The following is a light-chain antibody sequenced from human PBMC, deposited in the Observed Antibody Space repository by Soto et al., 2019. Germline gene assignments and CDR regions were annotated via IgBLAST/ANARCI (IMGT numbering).Light chain of an antibody. J-gene: IGLJ2*01. CDR1: SSDVGGYNY. CDR2: DVS. V-gene: IGLV2-14*01. CDR3: SSYTSRYTLV. Sequence: QSALTQPASVSGSPGQSITISCTGTSSDVGGYNYVSWYQQHPGKAPKLMIYDVSNRPSGVSNRFSGSKPGNTASLTISGLQAEDEADYYCSSYTSRYTLVFGGGTKLTVL.